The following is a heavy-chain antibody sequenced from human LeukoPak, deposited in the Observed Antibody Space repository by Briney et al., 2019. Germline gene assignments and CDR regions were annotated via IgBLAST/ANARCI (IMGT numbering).Heavy chain of an antibody. D-gene: IGHD6-13*01. V-gene: IGHV4-59*01. CDR2: IYYSGST. CDR3: ARAAVFDY. J-gene: IGHJ4*02. CDR1: GGSISSYY. Sequence: SETLSLTCTVSGGSISSYYWSWIRQPPGKGLEWTGYIYYSGSTNYNPSLKSRVTISVDTSKNQFSLKLSSVTAADTAVYYCARAAVFDYWGQGTLVTVSS.